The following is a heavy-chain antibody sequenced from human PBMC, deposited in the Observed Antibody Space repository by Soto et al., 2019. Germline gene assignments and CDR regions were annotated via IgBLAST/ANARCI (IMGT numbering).Heavy chain of an antibody. CDR2: INHSGST. CDR1: GGSFSGYY. D-gene: IGHD6-13*01. Sequence: SETLSLTCAVYGGSFSGYYWSWIRQPPGKGLEWIGEINHSGSTNYNPSLKSRVTISVDTSKNQFSLKLSSVTAADTAVYYCARFRYSSSGHDAFDIWGQGTMVTVSS. J-gene: IGHJ3*02. V-gene: IGHV4-34*01. CDR3: ARFRYSSSGHDAFDI.